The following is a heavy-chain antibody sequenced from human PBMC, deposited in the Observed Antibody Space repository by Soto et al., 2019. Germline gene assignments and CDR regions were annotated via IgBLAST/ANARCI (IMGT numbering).Heavy chain of an antibody. J-gene: IGHJ3*01. CDR1: GFTFSYYW. D-gene: IGHD1-26*01. CDR2: IHSDGSST. CDR3: ARGDRGAFDL. Sequence: EVQLVESGGGLVQPGESLRLSCAASGFTFSYYWMHWVRQAAGKGLVWVSRIHSDGSSTTYADSVKGRFTISRDNARNTLYLQMNSLRAEDTAVYYCARGDRGAFDLWGQGTVVTVSS. V-gene: IGHV3-74*01.